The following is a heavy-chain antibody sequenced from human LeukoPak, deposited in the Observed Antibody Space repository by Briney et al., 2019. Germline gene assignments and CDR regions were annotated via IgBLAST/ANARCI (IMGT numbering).Heavy chain of an antibody. CDR2: ISYDGSNK. V-gene: IGHV3-30*03. J-gene: IGHJ4*02. CDR3: ARARYYDILTGLIDY. CDR1: GFTFTRYW. Sequence: GGSLRLSCAASGFTFTRYWMYWVRQAPGKGLEWVAVISYDGSNKYYADSVKGRFTISRDNAKNSLYLQMNSLRDEDTAVYYCARARYYDILTGLIDYWGQGTLVTVSS. D-gene: IGHD3-9*01.